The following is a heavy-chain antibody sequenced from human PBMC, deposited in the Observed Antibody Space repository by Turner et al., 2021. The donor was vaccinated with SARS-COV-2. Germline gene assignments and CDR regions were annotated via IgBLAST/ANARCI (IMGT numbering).Heavy chain of an antibody. V-gene: IGHV3-66*04. Sequence: EVQLVESGGGLVQPGGSLRLPCTASGFTVSSNYMSWVRRAPGKGLEWVSLIYSGGSTDYADSVKGRFTISRDNSKNTLSLQMNSLRAEDTAVYYCARHKWRRGAFDYWGQGTLVTVSS. CDR3: ARHKWRRGAFDY. D-gene: IGHD5-12*01. CDR2: IYSGGST. CDR1: GFTVSSNY. J-gene: IGHJ4*02.